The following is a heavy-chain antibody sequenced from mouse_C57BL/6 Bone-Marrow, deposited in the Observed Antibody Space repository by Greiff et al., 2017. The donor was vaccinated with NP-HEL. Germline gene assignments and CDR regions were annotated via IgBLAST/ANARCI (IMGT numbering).Heavy chain of an antibody. CDR3: AMDY. Sequence: DVKLVESGGGLVQSGRSLRLSCATSGFTFSDFYMAWVRQAPGKGLEWIAASRNKANDYTTEYSASVKGRFIVSRDTSQSILYLQMNALRAEDSWALYYYAMDYGGQGTSVTVSS. J-gene: IGHJ4*01. CDR2: SRNKANDYTT. CDR1: GFTFSDFY. V-gene: IGHV7-1*01.